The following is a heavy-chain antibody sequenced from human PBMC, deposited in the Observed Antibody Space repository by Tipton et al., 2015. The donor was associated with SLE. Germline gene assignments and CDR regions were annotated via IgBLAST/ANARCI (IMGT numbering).Heavy chain of an antibody. V-gene: IGHV4-38-2*01. CDR2: IYHSGST. J-gene: IGHJ5*02. CDR1: GYSFSSGYY. D-gene: IGHD3-22*01. Sequence: GLVKPSETLSLICAVSGYSFSSGYYWAWIRQSPGKGLEWIGSIYHSGSTFYYPSLKSRVTISVDTPKNQFSLKLSSVIAADTAVYYCASRYFYDSSRFTWGQGTLVTVSS. CDR3: ASRYFYDSSRFT.